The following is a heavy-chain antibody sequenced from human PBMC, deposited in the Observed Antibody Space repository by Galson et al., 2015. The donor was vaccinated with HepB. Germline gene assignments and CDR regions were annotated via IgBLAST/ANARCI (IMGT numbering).Heavy chain of an antibody. Sequence: PALVKPTQTLTLTCTFSGFSLTTRGVRVSWIRQPPGKALEWLARIDWDDDNKFHSTSLKTRLTISKDTSKNQVVLTMTNMDPVDTAAYYYARTIGYSSGWYGGAFDPWGQGTLVTVSS. D-gene: IGHD6-19*01. V-gene: IGHV2-70*04. CDR2: IDWDDDNK. CDR1: GFSLTTRGVR. CDR3: ARTIGYSSGWYGGAFDP. J-gene: IGHJ5*02.